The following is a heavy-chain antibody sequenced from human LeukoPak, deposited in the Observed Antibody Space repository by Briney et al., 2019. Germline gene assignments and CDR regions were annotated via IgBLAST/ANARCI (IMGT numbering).Heavy chain of an antibody. V-gene: IGHV3-7*01. CDR3: AKDFEGIAVAGFDY. D-gene: IGHD6-19*01. CDR1: GFTFSSYW. J-gene: IGHJ4*02. Sequence: GGSLRLSCAASGFTFSSYWMSWVRQAPGKGLEWVANIKQDGSEKYYVDSVKGRFTISRDNAKNSLYLQMNSLRAEDTAVYYCAKDFEGIAVAGFDYWGQGTLVTVSS. CDR2: IKQDGSEK.